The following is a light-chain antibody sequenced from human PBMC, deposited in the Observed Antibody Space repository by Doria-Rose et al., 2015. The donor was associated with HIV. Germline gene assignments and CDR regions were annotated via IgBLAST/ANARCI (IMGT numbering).Light chain of an antibody. V-gene: IGKV1-39*01. CDR1: QSTGSF. CDR2: AAS. J-gene: IGKJ4*01. Sequence: DVQMTQSPSSLSASVGDRVTITCRASQSTGSFLNWYQQKPGKATKLLIYAASSLQTGVPSRFSVSGSGTDVTLTISSLHTEDFATYFCQQSYVTPLSFGGGTKVEIK. CDR3: QQSYVTPLS.